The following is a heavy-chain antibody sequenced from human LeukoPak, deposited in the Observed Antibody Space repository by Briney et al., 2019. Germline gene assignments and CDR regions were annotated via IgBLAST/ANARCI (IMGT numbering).Heavy chain of an antibody. V-gene: IGHV3-7*01. D-gene: IGHD1-26*01. J-gene: IGHJ4*02. CDR3: ARLGGSYYTY. CDR2: IKQDGGEE. Sequence: GGSLRLSCVASGFAFSSYWMTWVRQAPGKGLEWVANIKQDGGEEYYVDSVKGRFTISRDNAKNSLFLQMNSLRVEDTAVYYCARLGGSYYTYWGQGTMVTVSS. CDR1: GFAFSSYW.